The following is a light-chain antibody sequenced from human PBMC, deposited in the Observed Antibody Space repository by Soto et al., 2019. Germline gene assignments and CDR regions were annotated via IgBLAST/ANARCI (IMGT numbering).Light chain of an antibody. V-gene: IGKV3-15*01. J-gene: IGKJ1*01. CDR2: GAS. CDR1: QSVSSN. Sequence: EIVMTQSPATLSVSPGERATLSCRASQSVSSNLAWYQQKPGQAPRLLIYGASTRATGIPARFSGSGSGTEFTLIISSLQSEDFAVYYCQQYNNWWTFGQGTKVELK. CDR3: QQYNNWWT.